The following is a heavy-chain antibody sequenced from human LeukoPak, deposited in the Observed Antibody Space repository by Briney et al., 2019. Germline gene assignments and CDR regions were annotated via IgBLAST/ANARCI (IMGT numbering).Heavy chain of an antibody. V-gene: IGHV4-61*08. J-gene: IGHJ4*02. CDR2: IYYSGST. D-gene: IGHD3-10*01. CDR3: ARGDGEWFGELDY. Sequence: SQTLSLTCAVSGGSISSGGYSWSWIRQPPGKGLEWIGYIYYSGSTNYNPSLKSRVTISVDTSKNQFSLKLSSVTAADTAVYYCARGDGEWFGELDYWGQGTLVTVSS. CDR1: GGSISSGGYS.